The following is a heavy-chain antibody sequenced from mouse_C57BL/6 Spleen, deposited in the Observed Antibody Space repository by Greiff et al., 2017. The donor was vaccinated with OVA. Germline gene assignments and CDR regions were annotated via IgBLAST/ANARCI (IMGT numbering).Heavy chain of an antibody. CDR2: IWSDGST. Sequence: VKRVESGPGLVAPSQCLSITCTVSGFSFTSYGVHWVRQPPGKGLEWLVVIWSDGSTTYNSALTSRLSISKDNSKSQVFLKMNSLHTDDTAMYYCARSYGFYYAMDYWSQGTSVTVSS. J-gene: IGHJ4*01. D-gene: IGHD1-2*01. CDR1: GFSFTSYG. V-gene: IGHV2-6*03. CDR3: ARSYGFYYAMDY.